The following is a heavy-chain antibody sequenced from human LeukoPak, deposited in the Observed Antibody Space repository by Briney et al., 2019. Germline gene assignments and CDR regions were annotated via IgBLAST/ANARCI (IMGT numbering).Heavy chain of an antibody. CDR1: GFTFSSYA. Sequence: GGSLRLSCAASGFTFSSYAMNWVCQAPGKGLEWVAVISYDGSNKYYADSVKGRFTISRDNSKNTLYLQMNSLRAEDTAVYYCAVITMIVALDDAFDIWGQGTMVTVSS. CDR3: AVITMIVALDDAFDI. D-gene: IGHD3-22*01. J-gene: IGHJ3*02. V-gene: IGHV3-30-3*01. CDR2: ISYDGSNK.